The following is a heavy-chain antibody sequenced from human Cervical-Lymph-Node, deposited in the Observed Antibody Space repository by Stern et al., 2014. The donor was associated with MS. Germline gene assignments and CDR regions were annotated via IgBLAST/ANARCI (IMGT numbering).Heavy chain of an antibody. Sequence: VQLVESGAEVKKPGSSVKVSCKASGGTFSSYAISWVRQAPGQGLEWMGGVIPLFGTANYAQKFQGRVTITADESTSTAYMELSSLRSEDTAVYYCARAPYYYGSGSYYRGLDYWGQGTLVTVSS. CDR1: GGTFSSYA. J-gene: IGHJ4*02. D-gene: IGHD3-10*01. CDR3: ARAPYYYGSGSYYRGLDY. V-gene: IGHV1-69*01. CDR2: VIPLFGTA.